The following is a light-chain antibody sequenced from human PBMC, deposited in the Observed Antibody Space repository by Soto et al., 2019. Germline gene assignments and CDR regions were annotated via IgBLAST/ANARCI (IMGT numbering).Light chain of an antibody. V-gene: IGKV1-9*01. CDR1: QEISSY. CDR2: AAS. CDR3: QQINSFPVT. Sequence: DIQLTQSPSFLSASVGDRVTITCRASQEISSYLDWYQQKPGKAPKLLIYAASTLESGVPSRFSGSGSGTEYTLTISRPHPEDCATYYCQQINSFPVTLGQGTKLAIK. J-gene: IGKJ2*01.